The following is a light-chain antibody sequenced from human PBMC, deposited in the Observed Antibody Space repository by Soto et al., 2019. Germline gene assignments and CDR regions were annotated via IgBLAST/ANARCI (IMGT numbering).Light chain of an antibody. CDR1: QPIGTN. CDR3: QHYDRWPPT. V-gene: IGKV3-15*01. CDR2: DVS. J-gene: IGKJ1*01. Sequence: EVVMTQSPATLSVSPGERATLSCRASQPIGTNLGWYQQKPGQAPRLLIYDVSIRDTGIPARFSGSGSGTEFTLTISSLQSEDFAVYYCQHYDRWPPTFGQGTRVEIK.